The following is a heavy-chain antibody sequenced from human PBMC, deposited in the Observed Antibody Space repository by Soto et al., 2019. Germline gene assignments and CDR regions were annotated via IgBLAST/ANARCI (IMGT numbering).Heavy chain of an antibody. CDR2: IWSDGNNK. Sequence: GSLRLSCAASGFTFSSYGMHWVRQAPGKGLEWVAVIWSDGNNKYYADSVKGRFTISRDNSQKTLYLQMNSLRAEDTAVYYCARVFDTYYFDSWGQGNMVTVSS. D-gene: IGHD3-9*01. J-gene: IGHJ4*02. CDR1: GFTFSSYG. V-gene: IGHV3-33*01. CDR3: ARVFDTYYFDS.